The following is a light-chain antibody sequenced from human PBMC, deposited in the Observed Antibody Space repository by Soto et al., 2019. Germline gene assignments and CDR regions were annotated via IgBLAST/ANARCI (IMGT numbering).Light chain of an antibody. Sequence: DIVMTQSPATLSVSPGERATLSCRASQNISTNVAWYQQKPGQAPRLLLLSASSRLSDIPARFSGSGSGTEFTLTISCLQSEDVAVYYCHHFNTWPPKAFGQGTKVEFK. CDR1: QNISTN. CDR2: SAS. V-gene: IGKV3-15*01. CDR3: HHFNTWPPKA. J-gene: IGKJ1*01.